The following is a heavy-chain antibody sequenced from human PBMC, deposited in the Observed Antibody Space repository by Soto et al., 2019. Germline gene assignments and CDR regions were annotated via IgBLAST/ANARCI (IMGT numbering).Heavy chain of an antibody. Sequence: SVKVSCKASGFTFTSSAVQWVRQARGQRLEWIGWIVVGSGNTNYAQKFQERVTITRDMSTSTAYMELSSLRSEDTAVYYCATVGHYDILTGPPWSNWFDPWGQGTLVTVSS. J-gene: IGHJ5*02. V-gene: IGHV1-58*01. D-gene: IGHD3-9*01. CDR1: GFTFTSSA. CDR2: IVVGSGNT. CDR3: ATVGHYDILTGPPWSNWFDP.